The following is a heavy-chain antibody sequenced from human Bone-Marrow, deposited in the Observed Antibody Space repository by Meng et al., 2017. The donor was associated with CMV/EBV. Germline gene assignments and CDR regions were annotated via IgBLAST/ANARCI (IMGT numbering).Heavy chain of an antibody. CDR1: GFTFSTYW. J-gene: IGHJ3*02. CDR2: TNSDGSSR. Sequence: GGSLRLSCAASGFTFSTYWMHWVRQVPGKGLVWVSRTNSDGSSRTYADSVKGRFTISRDNVKNTLYLQMSSLRADDTAIYYCTRDQGYNYGSDAFDIWGQGTMVTVS. CDR3: TRDQGYNYGSDAFDI. V-gene: IGHV3-74*03. D-gene: IGHD5-18*01.